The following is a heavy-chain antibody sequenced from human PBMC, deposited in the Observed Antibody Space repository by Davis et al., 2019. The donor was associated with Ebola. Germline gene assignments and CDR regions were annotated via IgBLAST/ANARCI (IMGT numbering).Heavy chain of an antibody. CDR1: GFTFSSYS. CDR3: ARLRYGGNLNNRQIWYFDL. CDR2: ISSSSSYI. J-gene: IGHJ2*01. D-gene: IGHD4-23*01. V-gene: IGHV3-21*04. Sequence: GESLKISCAASGFTFSSYSMNWVRQAPGKGLEWVSSISSSSSYIYYADSVKGRFTISRDNAKNSLYLQMNSLRAEDTAVYYCARLRYGGNLNNRQIWYFDLWGRGTLVTVSS.